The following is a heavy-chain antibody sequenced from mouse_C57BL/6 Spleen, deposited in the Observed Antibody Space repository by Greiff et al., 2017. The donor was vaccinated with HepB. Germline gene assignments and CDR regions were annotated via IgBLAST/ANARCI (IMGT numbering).Heavy chain of an antibody. CDR3: ARCPNYYSNYAWFAY. Sequence: QVQLQQPGAELVRPGSSVKLSCKASGYTFTSYWMHWVKQRPIQGLEWIGNIDPSDSETHYNQKFKDKATLTVDKSSSTAYMQLSSLTSEDSAVYYCARCPNYYSNYAWFAYWGQGTLVTVSA. D-gene: IGHD2-5*01. J-gene: IGHJ3*01. CDR1: GYTFTSYW. V-gene: IGHV1-52*01. CDR2: IDPSDSET.